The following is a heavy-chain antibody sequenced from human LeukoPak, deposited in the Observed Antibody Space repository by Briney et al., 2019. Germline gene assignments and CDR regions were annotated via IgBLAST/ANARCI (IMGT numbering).Heavy chain of an antibody. Sequence: GGSLRLSCAPSGFTFSSYAMSWVRQAPGKGLEWVSAISGSGGSTYYADSVEGRFTISRDNFKNTLYLQMNSLRAEDTAVYYCARDHAPVYYDSSGHPDYWGQGTLVTVSS. D-gene: IGHD3-22*01. V-gene: IGHV3-23*01. CDR3: ARDHAPVYYDSSGHPDY. CDR1: GFTFSSYA. CDR2: ISGSGGST. J-gene: IGHJ4*02.